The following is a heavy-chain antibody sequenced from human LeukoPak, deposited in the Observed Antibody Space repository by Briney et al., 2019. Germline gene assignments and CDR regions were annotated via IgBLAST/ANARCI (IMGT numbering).Heavy chain of an antibody. V-gene: IGHV3-11*01. CDR2: ISSSGSTI. J-gene: IGHJ4*02. Sequence: GGSLRLSCAASGFTFSDYYMSWIRQAPGKGLEWVSYISSSGSTIYYADSVKGRFAISRDNTKRSLYLQMNSLRAEDTAVYYCARDGYNYSPIDYWGQGTLITVSS. D-gene: IGHD5-24*01. CDR3: ARDGYNYSPIDY. CDR1: GFTFSDYY.